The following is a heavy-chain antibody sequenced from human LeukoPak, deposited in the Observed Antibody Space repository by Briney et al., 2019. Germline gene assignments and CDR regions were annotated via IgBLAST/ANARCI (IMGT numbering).Heavy chain of an antibody. CDR2: ISAYNGNT. V-gene: IGHV1-18*01. CDR3: ARVDGLRSVTRDYYYYMDV. CDR1: GYTFTSYG. D-gene: IGHD4-17*01. Sequence: ASVKVSCKASGYTFTSYGISWVRQAPGQGLEWMGWISAYNGNTNYAQKLQGRATLTTDTSTSTAYMELRSLRSDDTAVYYCARVDGLRSVTRDYYYYMDVWGKGTTVTVSS. J-gene: IGHJ6*03.